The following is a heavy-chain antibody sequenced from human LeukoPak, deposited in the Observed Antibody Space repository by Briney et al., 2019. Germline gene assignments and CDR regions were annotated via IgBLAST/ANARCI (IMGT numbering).Heavy chain of an antibody. CDR3: ARDLLVVPAATAFDY. V-gene: IGHV3-21*01. CDR2: ISSSSSYI. CDR1: GFAFSSYS. D-gene: IGHD2-2*01. J-gene: IGHJ4*02. Sequence: GGSLRLSCAASGFAFSSYSMNWVRQAPGKGLEWVSSISSSSSYIYYADSVKGRFTISRDNAKNSLYLQMNSLRAGDTAVYYCARDLLVVPAATAFDYWGQGTLVTVSS.